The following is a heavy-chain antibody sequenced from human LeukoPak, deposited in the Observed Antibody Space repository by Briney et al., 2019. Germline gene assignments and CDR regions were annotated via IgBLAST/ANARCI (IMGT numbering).Heavy chain of an antibody. Sequence: AGGSLRLSCAASGFTFSSYGMHWVRQAPGRGLEWVAVISYDGSNKYYADSVKGRSTISRDNSKNTLYLQMNSLRAEDTSVYYCAKGDGSGSAFDYWGQGTLVTVSS. D-gene: IGHD3-10*01. CDR1: GFTFSSYG. CDR2: ISYDGSNK. V-gene: IGHV3-30*18. CDR3: AKGDGSGSAFDY. J-gene: IGHJ4*02.